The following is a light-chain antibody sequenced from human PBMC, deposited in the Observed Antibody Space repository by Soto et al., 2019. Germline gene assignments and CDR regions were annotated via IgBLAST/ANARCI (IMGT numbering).Light chain of an antibody. V-gene: IGKV1-39*01. CDR2: AAS. J-gene: IGKJ2*01. CDR1: QIITTY. Sequence: DIQMTQSPSSLSASVGDRVTITCRASQIITTYLNWYQQKPGKAPKLLIFAASILQSGVPSRFSGGGSGTDFNLNINSLQPEDVATYYCQQSYSTLYTFGHGTKLEIK. CDR3: QQSYSTLYT.